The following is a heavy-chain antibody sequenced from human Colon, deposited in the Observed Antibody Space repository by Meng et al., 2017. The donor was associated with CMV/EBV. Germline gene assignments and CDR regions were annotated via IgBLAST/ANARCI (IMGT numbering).Heavy chain of an antibody. V-gene: IGHV4-59*01. D-gene: IGHD6-19*01. Sequence: GSLRLSCTVSGGSINDYYWSWIRQPPGKGLEWIGYVYYSGTTKYNPSLKSRVTISVDRSRNQFPLKLSSVSAADTAVYYCARAPIATSGWYSVWGQGTLVTVSS. J-gene: IGHJ4*02. CDR3: ARAPIATSGWYSV. CDR2: VYYSGTT. CDR1: GGSINDYY.